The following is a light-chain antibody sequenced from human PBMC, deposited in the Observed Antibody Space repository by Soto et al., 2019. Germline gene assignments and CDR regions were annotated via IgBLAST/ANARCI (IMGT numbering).Light chain of an antibody. CDR2: GAS. J-gene: IGKJ1*01. Sequence: EIVLTQSPATLSLSPGERATLSCRASQSVRSNFLAWYQHKPGQSPRLLIYGASTRATGIPDRFSGSGSGADFTLTVSRLEPEDFAVYYCQQYGALERTFGQGTKVEVK. V-gene: IGKV3-20*01. CDR1: QSVRSNF. CDR3: QQYGALERT.